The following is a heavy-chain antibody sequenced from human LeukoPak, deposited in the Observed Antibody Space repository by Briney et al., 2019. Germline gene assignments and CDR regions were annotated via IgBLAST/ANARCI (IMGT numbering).Heavy chain of an antibody. CDR3: ARVKDYGSGSKPPYYYYYYMDV. CDR2: IIPIFGTA. CDR1: GGTFSSYA. Sequence: GASVKVSCKASGGTFSSYAISWVRQAPGQGLEWMGGIIPIFGTANYAQKFQGRVTITADESTSTAYMELSSLRSEDTAVYYCARVKDYGSGSKPPYYYYYYMDVWGKGTTVTISS. J-gene: IGHJ6*03. D-gene: IGHD3-10*01. V-gene: IGHV1-69*13.